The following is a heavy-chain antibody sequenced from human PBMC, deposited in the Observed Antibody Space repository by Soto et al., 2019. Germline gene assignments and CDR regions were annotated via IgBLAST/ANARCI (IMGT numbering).Heavy chain of an antibody. Sequence: QVQLQESGPGLVKPSETLSLTCTVSGGSISSYYWSWIRQPPGKGLEWIGYIYYNGSTNYNPSLRSRVTMSXXTXKXXFSLKLSSVTAADTAVYYCASCIAVPGTCYYGMHVWGQGTTVTVSS. CDR1: GGSISSYY. D-gene: IGHD6-13*01. J-gene: IGHJ6*02. CDR3: ASCIAVPGTCYYGMHV. V-gene: IGHV4-59*08. CDR2: IYYNGST.